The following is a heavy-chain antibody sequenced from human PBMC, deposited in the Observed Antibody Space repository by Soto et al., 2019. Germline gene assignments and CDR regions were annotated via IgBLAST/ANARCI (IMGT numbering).Heavy chain of an antibody. CDR2: VSGSGGGT. J-gene: IGHJ4*02. Sequence: EVQLLESGGGLVQPGGSLRLSCAASGFTFNNYPMNWVRQAPGKGLEWISAVSGSGGGTFYVDSVRGRFTISRDNSKNTLYLQMTFLRAEDTAVYYCARDGGGDDWGDYFDYWGQGTLVTVSS. V-gene: IGHV3-23*01. D-gene: IGHD7-27*01. CDR1: GFTFNNYP. CDR3: ARDGGGDDWGDYFDY.